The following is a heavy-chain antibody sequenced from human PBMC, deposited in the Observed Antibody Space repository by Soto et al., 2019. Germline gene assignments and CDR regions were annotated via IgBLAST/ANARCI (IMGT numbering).Heavy chain of an antibody. V-gene: IGHV4-59*01. CDR2: IYYSGST. J-gene: IGHJ6*02. CDR1: GGSISRYY. Sequence: PSETLSLTCTVSGGSISRYYWSWIRQPPGKGLEWIGYIYYSGSTNYNPSLKSRVTISVDTSKNQFSLKLSSVTAADTAVYYCARDVGPGRYYGMDVWGQGTTVTVSS. CDR3: ARDVGPGRYYGMDV. D-gene: IGHD1-26*01.